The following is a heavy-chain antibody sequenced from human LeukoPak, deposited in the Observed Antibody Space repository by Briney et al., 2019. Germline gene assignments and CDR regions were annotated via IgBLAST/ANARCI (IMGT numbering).Heavy chain of an antibody. CDR2: IIPIFGTA. CDR1: GGTFSSYA. J-gene: IGHJ4*02. D-gene: IGHD4-11*01. CDR3: ARGPSTTVTNRNYFDY. V-gene: IGHV1-69*13. Sequence: ASVKVSCKASGGTFSSYAISWVRQAPGQGLEWMGGIIPIFGTANYAQKFQGRVTITADESTSTAYMELSSLRSEDTAVYYCARGPSTTVTNRNYFDYWGQGTLVTVSS.